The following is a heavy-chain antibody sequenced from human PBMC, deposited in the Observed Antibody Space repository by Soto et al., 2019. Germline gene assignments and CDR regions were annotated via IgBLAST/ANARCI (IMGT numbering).Heavy chain of an antibody. CDR1: GFTFSYAW. J-gene: IGHJ4*02. D-gene: IGHD2-15*01. Sequence: GGSLRLSCAASGFTFSYAWMSWVRQAPGKGLEWVGRIKSETYGGRTDYAAPVKGRFTISKDDSKNTMYLQMNRLKTEDTGKYYCTTDSYSAMMVVRFDYWGQGTLVTVSS. CDR2: IKSETYGGRT. CDR3: TTDSYSAMMVVRFDY. V-gene: IGHV3-15*01.